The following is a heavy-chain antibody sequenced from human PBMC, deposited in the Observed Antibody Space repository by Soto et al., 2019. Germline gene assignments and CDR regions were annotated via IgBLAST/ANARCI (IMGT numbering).Heavy chain of an antibody. Sequence: ASLKVSDKTSRCTFTGYYLNWDRQAPGRGLEWVGWINPKTGDTNNAQKFQGRVTMTTDTSISTGYMELSGLKSDDTAVYYCVTGDHLVRWGQGTRVTVSS. CDR3: VTGDHLVR. CDR2: INPKTGDT. D-gene: IGHD6-6*01. V-gene: IGHV1-2*02. CDR1: RCTFTGYY. J-gene: IGHJ4*02.